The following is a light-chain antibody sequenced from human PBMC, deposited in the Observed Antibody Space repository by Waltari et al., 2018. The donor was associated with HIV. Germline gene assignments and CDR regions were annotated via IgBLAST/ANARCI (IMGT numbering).Light chain of an antibody. V-gene: IGLV2-8*01. CDR3: SSYAGSNNFGV. Sequence: QSALTQPPSASGSPGQSVTISCTGTGSDVGGYNYVSWYQQHPGKAPKLMIYEVSKRPSGVPDRFSGSKSCNTASLTVSGLQAEDEADYYCSSYAGSNNFGVFGGGTKLTVL. J-gene: IGLJ2*01. CDR1: GSDVGGYNY. CDR2: EVS.